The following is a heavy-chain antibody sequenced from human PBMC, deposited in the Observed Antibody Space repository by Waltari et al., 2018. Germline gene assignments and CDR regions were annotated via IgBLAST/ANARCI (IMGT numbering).Heavy chain of an antibody. Sequence: QVKLVQSGAEVKRPGAAVKVSCKATGYNFLNYGITWVRQAPGQGREWTGWIDTYTGNTKYAQTLQGRVTMTTDTSTNTVYMHLRSLKSDDTAVYFCARDPFPGDYWGQGTLVAVSS. CDR1: GYNFLNYG. V-gene: IGHV1-18*01. J-gene: IGHJ4*02. CDR2: IDTYTGNT. CDR3: ARDPFPGDY. D-gene: IGHD3-10*01.